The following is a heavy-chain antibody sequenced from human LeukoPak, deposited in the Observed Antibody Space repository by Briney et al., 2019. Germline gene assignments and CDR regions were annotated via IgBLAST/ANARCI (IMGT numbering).Heavy chain of an antibody. CDR1: GLIFSVYG. D-gene: IGHD3-10*01. CDR3: AKDRIVISFGDVSKH. J-gene: IGHJ1*01. CDR2: IPHDESTI. Sequence: PGGSLRLPCAPSGLIFSVYGMHWGRQAPGKGLEWVALIPHDESTIHYADSVKGRFTISRDNSKNTLYLQMNNLRVEDTAIYYCAKDRIVISFGDVSKHWGEGTLVTVSS. V-gene: IGHV3-30*18.